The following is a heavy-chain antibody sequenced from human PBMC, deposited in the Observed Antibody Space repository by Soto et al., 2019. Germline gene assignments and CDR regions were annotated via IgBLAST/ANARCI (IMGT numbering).Heavy chain of an antibody. Sequence: SETLSLTCTVSGGSISSSSYYWGWIRQPPGKGLEWIGSIYYSGSTYYNPSLKSRVTISVDTSKNQFSLKLSSVTAADTAVYYCARHHIHYSFEAAKLNWFDPWGQGTLVTVSS. D-gene: IGHD2-15*01. J-gene: IGHJ5*02. V-gene: IGHV4-39*01. CDR3: ARHHIHYSFEAAKLNWFDP. CDR1: GGSISSSSYY. CDR2: IYYSGST.